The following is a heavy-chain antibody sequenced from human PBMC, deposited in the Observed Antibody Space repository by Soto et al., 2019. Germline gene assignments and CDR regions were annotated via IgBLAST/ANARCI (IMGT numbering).Heavy chain of an antibody. D-gene: IGHD5-12*01. CDR2: IIPIFGTA. CDR3: ARAGVEMATNKGGMDV. Sequence: QVQLVQSGAEVKKPGSSVKVSCKASGGTFSSYAISWVRQAPGQGLEWMGGIIPIFGTANYAQKFQGRVTSTAAESTSTAYMGLSSLRSEDTAVYYCARAGVEMATNKGGMDVWGQGSTVTVSS. CDR1: GGTFSSYA. J-gene: IGHJ6*02. V-gene: IGHV1-69*13.